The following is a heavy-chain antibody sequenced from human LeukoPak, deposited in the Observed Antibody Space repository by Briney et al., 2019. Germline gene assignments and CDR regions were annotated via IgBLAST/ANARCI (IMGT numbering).Heavy chain of an antibody. CDR2: IYTSGST. Sequence: SETLSLTCTVSGGSISSYYWSWIRQPAGKGLEWIGRIYTSGSTNYNPSLKSRVTISVDKSRNQFSLKLSSVTAADTAVYYCARDGRIAAAGPFDYWGQGTLVTVSS. CDR3: ARDGRIAAAGPFDY. CDR1: GGSISSYY. D-gene: IGHD6-13*01. J-gene: IGHJ4*02. V-gene: IGHV4-4*07.